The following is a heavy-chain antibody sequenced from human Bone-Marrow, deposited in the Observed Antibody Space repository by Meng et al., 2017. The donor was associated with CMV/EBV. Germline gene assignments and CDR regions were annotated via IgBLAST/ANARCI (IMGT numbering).Heavy chain of an antibody. J-gene: IGHJ4*02. V-gene: IGHV3-21*04. CDR3: ARGATGTRFDY. Sequence: GESLKISCAASGFTFSSYSMNWVRQAPGKGLEWVSSISSSGTYIYYADSVKGRFTFSRDNAKNSLYLQMNSLRAEDTAFYYCARGATGTRFDYWGQGTLVTVSS. CDR2: ISSSGTYI. CDR1: GFTFSSYS. D-gene: IGHD1-1*01.